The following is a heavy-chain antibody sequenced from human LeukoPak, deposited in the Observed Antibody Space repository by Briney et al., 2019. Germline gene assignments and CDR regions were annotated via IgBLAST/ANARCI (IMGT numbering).Heavy chain of an antibody. CDR3: ARVHPDGYSAY. J-gene: IGHJ4*02. V-gene: IGHV4-59*01. D-gene: IGHD5-24*01. Sequence: SETLSLTCTVSGGSIIRYYCSGLRQPPGKGLEWIGYIHYSGSTKYNPSLKSRVTISVDTSNNHFSLKLSSVTAADTAVYFCARVHPDGYSAYWGQGSLVTVSS. CDR2: IHYSGST. CDR1: GGSIIRYY.